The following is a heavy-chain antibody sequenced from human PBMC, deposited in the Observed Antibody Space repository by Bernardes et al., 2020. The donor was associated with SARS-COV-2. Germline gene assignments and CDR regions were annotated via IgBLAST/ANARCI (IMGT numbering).Heavy chain of an antibody. CDR2: NRGKWDSYTT. CDR1: GFTFRDHH. Sequence: GGTLRLSCEASGFTFRDHHMDRVRQAQGKGLEWVGRNRGKWDSYTTEYAASVNGRSTISRDDSKNTVFLQMNSLKNEDTAVYYCARDQWRPDYYYGLDVLGQGTKVTVS. J-gene: IGHJ6*02. V-gene: IGHV3-72*01. D-gene: IGHD6-19*01. CDR3: ARDQWRPDYYYGLDV.